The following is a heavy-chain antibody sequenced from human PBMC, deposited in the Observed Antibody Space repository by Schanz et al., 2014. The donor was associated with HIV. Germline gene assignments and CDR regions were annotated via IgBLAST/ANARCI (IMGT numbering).Heavy chain of an antibody. CDR1: GFTFSSYA. J-gene: IGHJ3*02. D-gene: IGHD5-18*01. CDR3: ARGAGDTDWGRI. V-gene: IGHV3-23*01. Sequence: EVQLSESGGRLVQPGGSLRLSCAGSGFTFSSYAKSWVRQAPGKGLEWVSAISGSGDSTYYTDSVKGRFTISRDNSKNTLYLQMNSLRVEDTAVYYCARGAGDTDWGRIWGQGTLVTVSS. CDR2: ISGSGDST.